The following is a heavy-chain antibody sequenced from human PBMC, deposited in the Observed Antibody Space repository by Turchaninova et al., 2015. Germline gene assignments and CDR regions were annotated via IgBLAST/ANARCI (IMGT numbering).Heavy chain of an antibody. CDR1: VGPISSGGYY. CDR3: AAHLATRGGSYYYGMDV. D-gene: IGHD2-15*01. CDR2: IDHSGTT. J-gene: IGHJ6*02. Sequence: QVQLQEWGPGLVKPTQTLSATSKDSVGPISSGGYYVNWVPQHPVKGLEWIGYIDHSGTTHYNPSLESLVLMSVDTSSNLFSLNLSSVTAADSAVYYCAAHLATRGGSYYYGMDVWGLGTAVTVAS. V-gene: IGHV4-31*01.